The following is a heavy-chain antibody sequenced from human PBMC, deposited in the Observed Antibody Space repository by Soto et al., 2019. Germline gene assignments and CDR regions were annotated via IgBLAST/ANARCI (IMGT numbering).Heavy chain of an antibody. CDR2: IYYSGST. J-gene: IGHJ5*02. CDR1: GGSINSYY. D-gene: IGHD6-19*01. V-gene: IGHV4-59*01. Sequence: PSETLSLTCTVSGGSINSYYWSWIRQPPGRGLEWIGYIYYSGSTNYNPSLKGRVTMSLDTSKNQFSLKLNSVTAADTAVYYCAREHSSAWYIWFDPWGQGTLVTVSS. CDR3: AREHSSAWYIWFDP.